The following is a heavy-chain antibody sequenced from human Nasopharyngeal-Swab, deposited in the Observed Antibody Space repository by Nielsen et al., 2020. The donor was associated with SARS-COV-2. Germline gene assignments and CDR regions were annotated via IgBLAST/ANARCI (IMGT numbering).Heavy chain of an antibody. CDR2: MYWDDDK. CDR1: GFSLSTSGVG. V-gene: IGHV2-5*02. J-gene: IGHJ4*02. CDR3: AHSSSTAYYFDY. Sequence: SGPTLVKPTQTLTLTCTFSGFSLSTSGVGVGWIRQPPGKALEWLALMYWDDDKRYSPSLKSRLTTTKDTSKNQVVLTMTNMDPVDTATYYCAHSSSTAYYFDYWGQGTLVTVSS. D-gene: IGHD6-13*01.